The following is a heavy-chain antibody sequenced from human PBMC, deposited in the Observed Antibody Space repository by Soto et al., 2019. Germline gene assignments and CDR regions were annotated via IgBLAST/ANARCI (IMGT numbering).Heavy chain of an antibody. Sequence: SETLSLTCTVSGGSSSSYYWSWIRQPPGKGLEWIGYIYYSGSTNYNPSLKSRVTISVDTSKNQFSLKLSSVTAADTAVYYCARRGVIAVAGSYYYYGMDVWGQGTTVTVSS. D-gene: IGHD6-19*01. J-gene: IGHJ6*02. CDR1: GGSSSSYY. CDR3: ARRGVIAVAGSYYYYGMDV. V-gene: IGHV4-59*01. CDR2: IYYSGST.